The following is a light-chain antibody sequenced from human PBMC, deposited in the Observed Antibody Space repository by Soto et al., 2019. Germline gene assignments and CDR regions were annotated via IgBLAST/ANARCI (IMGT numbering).Light chain of an antibody. CDR2: GAS. CDR3: QQYGRTSWT. V-gene: IGKV3-20*01. Sequence: ESVLTQAAGALSLYPGEGAILSCRASQSVSTNFFAWYQQKPGQAPRLLIYGASTRATGIPDRFSGSGSGTDFTLTISRLEPEDFAVYYCQQYGRTSWTFGQGTKV. J-gene: IGKJ1*01. CDR1: QSVSTNF.